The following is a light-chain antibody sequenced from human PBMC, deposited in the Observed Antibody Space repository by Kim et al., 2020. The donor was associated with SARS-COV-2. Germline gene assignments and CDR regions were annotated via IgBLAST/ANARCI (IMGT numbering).Light chain of an antibody. Sequence: SPGERVTLSCRASQSVNSRYLAWYQQKPGQAPRLLVYGASSRATGIADRFSGSGSGTDFTLTISRLEPEDSAVYYCQQYGSSVWAFGQGTKVEIK. V-gene: IGKV3-20*01. CDR2: GAS. CDR3: QQYGSSVWA. CDR1: QSVNSRY. J-gene: IGKJ1*01.